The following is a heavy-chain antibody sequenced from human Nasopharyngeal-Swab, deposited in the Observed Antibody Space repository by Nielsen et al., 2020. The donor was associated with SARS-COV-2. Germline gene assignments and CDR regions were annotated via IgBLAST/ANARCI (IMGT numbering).Heavy chain of an antibody. CDR3: ARLDSSSWKFGY. V-gene: IGHV3-53*01. CDR2: IYSGGST. D-gene: IGHD6-13*01. CDR1: GFTVSSNY. J-gene: IGHJ4*02. Sequence: GESLKISCAASGFTVSSNYMSWVRQAPGKGLEWVSVIYSGGSTYYADSVKGRFTISRDNSKNTLYLQMNSLRAEATAVYYCARLDSSSWKFGYWGQGTLVTVSS.